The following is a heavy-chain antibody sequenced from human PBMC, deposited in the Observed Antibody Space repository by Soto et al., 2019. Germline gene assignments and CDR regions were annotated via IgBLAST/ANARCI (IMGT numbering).Heavy chain of an antibody. D-gene: IGHD5-18*01. CDR2: VYPGDSDT. CDR3: ARRGGYSYGTNLGHGLGV. V-gene: IGHV5-51*01. J-gene: IGHJ6*02. CDR1: GYTFISYW. Sequence: ESVKIPCNTSGYTFISYWSARVRQKPGKGLEWMGIVYPGDSDTRYSPSSQGQVTISVDKSISSAFLQWSSLKASDNAMYYCARRGGYSYGTNLGHGLGVRGQGTTGTVYS.